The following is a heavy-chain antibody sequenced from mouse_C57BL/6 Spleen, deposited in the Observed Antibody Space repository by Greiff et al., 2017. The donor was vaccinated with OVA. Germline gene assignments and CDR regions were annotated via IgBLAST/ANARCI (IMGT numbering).Heavy chain of an antibody. CDR3: TPLTTGDY. Sequence: EVKLQESGGGLVQPGGSMKLSCVASGFTFSNYWMNWVRQSPEKGLEWVAQIRLKSDNYATHYAESVKGRFTISRDDSKSSVYLQMNNLRAEDTGIYYCTPLTTGDYWGQGTTLTVSS. J-gene: IGHJ2*01. V-gene: IGHV6-3*01. CDR2: IRLKSDNYAT. CDR1: GFTFSNYW. D-gene: IGHD2-1*01.